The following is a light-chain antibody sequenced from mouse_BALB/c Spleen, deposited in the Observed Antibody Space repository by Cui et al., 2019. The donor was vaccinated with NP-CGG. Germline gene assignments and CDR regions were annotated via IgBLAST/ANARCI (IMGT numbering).Light chain of an antibody. Sequence: QAVVTEESALTTSPGDTVTLTCRSSPGAVTTSNYTNWVQEKPDHLFTGLMGGTNNRAPGVPARFSGSLIGDKAALTITGAQTEDEAIYFCALWYSNHWVFGGGTKLTVL. CDR1: PGAVTTSNY. CDR3: ALWYSNHWV. J-gene: IGLJ1*01. V-gene: IGLV1*01. CDR2: GTN.